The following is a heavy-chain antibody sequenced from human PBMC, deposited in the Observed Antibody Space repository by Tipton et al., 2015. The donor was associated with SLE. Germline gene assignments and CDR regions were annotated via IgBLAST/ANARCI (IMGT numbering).Heavy chain of an antibody. CDR1: GGSISSSSYY. D-gene: IGHD2-15*01. J-gene: IGHJ4*02. V-gene: IGHV4-39*01. Sequence: TLSLTCTVSGGSISSSSYYWGWIRQPPGKGLEWIGNIYYSGSTNYNPSLKSRVTMSVDTSKNQFSLKLSSVTAADTAVYYCARGTYCSGGSCYFDYWGQGTLVTVSS. CDR3: ARGTYCSGGSCYFDY. CDR2: IYYSGST.